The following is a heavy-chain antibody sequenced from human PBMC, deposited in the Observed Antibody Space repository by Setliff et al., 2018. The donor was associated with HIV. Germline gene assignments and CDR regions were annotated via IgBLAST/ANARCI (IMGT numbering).Heavy chain of an antibody. Sequence: SETLSLTCTVSGGSISGYYWSWIRQPAGKGLEWIGRVYPSGSTSYNPSLQSRVVMSVDTSKNQFSLRLISVTAADTAVYFCARVSKGDYGGNFDSWGQGTLVTVSS. J-gene: IGHJ4*02. D-gene: IGHD4-17*01. V-gene: IGHV4-4*07. CDR3: ARVSKGDYGGNFDS. CDR1: GGSISGYY. CDR2: VYPSGST.